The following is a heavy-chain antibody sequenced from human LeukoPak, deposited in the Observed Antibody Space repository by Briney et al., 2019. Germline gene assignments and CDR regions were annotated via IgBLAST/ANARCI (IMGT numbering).Heavy chain of an antibody. V-gene: IGHV3-7*04. CDR1: GFPFSSYW. CDR2: IKQDGSKK. Sequence: GGSLRLSCVASGFPFSSYWMTWVRQAPGQGLEWVANIKQDGSKKSYVDSVKGRFTISRDNAKNSLYLQMNSLRAEDTAIYYCTRVGYIDEGIDYWGQGTLVTVSS. CDR3: TRVGYIDEGIDY. J-gene: IGHJ4*02. D-gene: IGHD5-24*01.